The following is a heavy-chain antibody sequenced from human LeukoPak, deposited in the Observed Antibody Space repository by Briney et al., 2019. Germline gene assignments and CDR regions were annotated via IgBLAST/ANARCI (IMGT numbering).Heavy chain of an antibody. Sequence: SETLSLTCAVYGGSFSGYYWSWIRQPPGKGLEWIGEINHSGSTNYNPSLKSRVTISVDTSKNQFSLKLSSVTAADTAVYYCARSPGYNRPDYWGQGTLVTVSS. CDR1: GGSFSGYY. J-gene: IGHJ4*02. CDR2: INHSGST. CDR3: ARSPGYNRPDY. V-gene: IGHV4-34*01. D-gene: IGHD5-18*01.